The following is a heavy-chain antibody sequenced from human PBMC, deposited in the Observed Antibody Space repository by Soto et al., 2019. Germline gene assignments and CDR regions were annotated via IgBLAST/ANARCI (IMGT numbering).Heavy chain of an antibody. J-gene: IGHJ4*02. V-gene: IGHV4-59*01. CDR2: IYYLGST. CDR1: GGSMSEYF. D-gene: IGHD3-10*01. Sequence: KPSETLSLTRGVSGGSMSEYFWSWIRQSPGKGLEWIGYIYYLGSTDYNPSLKSRVTISVDTSKRQFSLRLTSVTAADTAVYYCARDGYDGSGSPYPAYWGPGTQVTVSS. CDR3: ARDGYDGSGSPYPAY.